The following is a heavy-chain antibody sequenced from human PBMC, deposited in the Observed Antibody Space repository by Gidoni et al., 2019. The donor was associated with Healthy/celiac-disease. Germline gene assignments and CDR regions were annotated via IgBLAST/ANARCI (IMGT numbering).Heavy chain of an antibody. CDR2: ISPILGIA. CDR3: ARDLGEEENWFDP. CDR1: GGTFSSFA. J-gene: IGHJ5*02. D-gene: IGHD3-10*01. V-gene: IGHV1-69*04. Sequence: QVQLVQSGAEVKKPGSSVKVSCKASGGTFSSFAISWVRQAPGQGLEWMGRISPILGIANYAQKFQGRVTIIADKSTSTAYMELSSLRSEDTAVYYCARDLGEEENWFDPWGQGTLVTVSS.